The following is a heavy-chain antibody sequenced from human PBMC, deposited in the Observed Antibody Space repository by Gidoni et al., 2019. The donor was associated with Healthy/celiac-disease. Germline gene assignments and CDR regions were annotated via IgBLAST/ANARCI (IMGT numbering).Heavy chain of an antibody. Sequence: EVQLVESGGGLVKPGGSLRLSCAASGFTFSSYSMNWVRQAPGKGLEWVSSISSSSSYIYYADSVKGRFTISRDNAKNSLYLQMNSLRAEDTAVYYCARDQAVSDAFDIWGQGTMVTVSS. CDR3: ARDQAVSDAFDI. CDR2: ISSSSSYI. CDR1: GFTFSSYS. V-gene: IGHV3-21*01. D-gene: IGHD6-19*01. J-gene: IGHJ3*02.